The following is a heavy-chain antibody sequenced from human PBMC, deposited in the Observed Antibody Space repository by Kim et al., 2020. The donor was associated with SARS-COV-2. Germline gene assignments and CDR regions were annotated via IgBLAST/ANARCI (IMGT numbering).Heavy chain of an antibody. D-gene: IGHD1-26*01. J-gene: IGHJ4*02. V-gene: IGHV3-23*01. CDR3: AKNQWELIF. Sequence: GGSLRLSCAASGFTFSSYDVSWVRQAPGKGLEFVSSICSSGDKTYYADSQKGCSTTSRDNSKNTQYLQMNTLRAEDTAVYYCAKNQWELIFWGQGTLVTVSS. CDR1: GFTFSSYD. CDR2: ICSSGDKT.